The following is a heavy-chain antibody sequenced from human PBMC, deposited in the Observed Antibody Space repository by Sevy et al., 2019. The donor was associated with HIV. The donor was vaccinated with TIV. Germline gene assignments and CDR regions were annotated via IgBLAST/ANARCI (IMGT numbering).Heavy chain of an antibody. CDR2: ISYDGSNK. D-gene: IGHD3-10*01. CDR1: GFTFSSYA. J-gene: IGHJ6*02. V-gene: IGHV3-30-3*01. CDR3: ARGTLWFGELLSYGMDV. Sequence: GGSLRLSCAASGFTFSSYAMHWVRQAPGKGLEWVAVISYDGSNKYYADSVKGRFTISRDNSKNTLYLQMNGLRAEDTAVYYCARGTLWFGELLSYGMDVWGQGTTVTVSS.